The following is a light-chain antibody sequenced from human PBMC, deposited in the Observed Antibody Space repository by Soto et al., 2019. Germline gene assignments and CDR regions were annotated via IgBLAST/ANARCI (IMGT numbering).Light chain of an antibody. CDR3: QQYGTSEII. J-gene: IGKJ5*01. CDR1: QSLTNSY. CDR2: DTS. Sequence: TRSPSSFSASTGDRATLSCRASQSLTNSYIAWYQVKPGQAPRLLIYDTSSRATGIPDRFSGSGSGTDFTLTITRLEPEDFAVFYCQQYGTSEIIFGQGTRLEIK. V-gene: IGKV3-20*01.